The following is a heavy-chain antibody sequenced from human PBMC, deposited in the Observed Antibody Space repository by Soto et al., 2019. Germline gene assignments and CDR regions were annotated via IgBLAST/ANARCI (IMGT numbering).Heavy chain of an antibody. CDR1: GFTFSSYA. CDR2: ISGSGGST. CDR3: ARESAALNWFDP. J-gene: IGHJ5*02. V-gene: IGHV3-23*01. D-gene: IGHD2-2*01. Sequence: GGSLRLSCAASGFTFSSYAMSWVRQAPGKGLEWVSAISGSGGSTYYADSVKGRFTISRDNAKNSLYLQMNSLRDEDTAVYYCARESAALNWFDPWGKGTLVTVSS.